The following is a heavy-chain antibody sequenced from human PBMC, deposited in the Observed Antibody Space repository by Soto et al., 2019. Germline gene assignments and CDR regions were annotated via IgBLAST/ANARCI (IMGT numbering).Heavy chain of an antibody. CDR1: GYTFTGYY. V-gene: IGHV1-2*02. Sequence: ASVKVSCKASGYTFTGYYMNWVRQAPGQGLEWMGWINPNSGGTNYAQKFQGRVTMTRDTSISTAYMELSRLRSDDTAVYYCARDRASVAVRVATVDVDDYWGQGTLVTVSS. CDR2: INPNSGGT. CDR3: ARDRASVAVRVATVDVDDY. J-gene: IGHJ4*02. D-gene: IGHD5-12*01.